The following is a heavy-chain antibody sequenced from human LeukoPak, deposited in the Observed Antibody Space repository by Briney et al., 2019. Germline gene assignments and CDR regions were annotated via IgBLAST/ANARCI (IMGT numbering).Heavy chain of an antibody. CDR2: ISGSGGST. D-gene: IGHD3-22*01. J-gene: IGHJ4*02. V-gene: IGHV3-23*01. CDR3: ARDRGRSMIVVVSPEWYFDY. Sequence: RAGESLRLSCAASGFTFSSYAMSWVRQAPGKGLEWVSAISGSGGSTYYADSVKGRFTISRDNSKNTLYLQMNSLRAEDTAVYYCARDRGRSMIVVVSPEWYFDYWGQGTLVTVSS. CDR1: GFTFSSYA.